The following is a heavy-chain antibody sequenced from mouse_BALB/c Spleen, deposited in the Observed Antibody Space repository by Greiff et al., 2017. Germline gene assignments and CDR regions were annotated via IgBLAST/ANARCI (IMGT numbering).Heavy chain of an antibody. V-gene: IGHV5-6-5*01. J-gene: IGHJ4*01. Sequence: DVMLVESGGGLVKPGGSLKLSCAASGFTFSSYAMSWVRQTPAKRLEWVASISSGGSTYYPDSVKGRFTISRDNARNILYLQMSSLRSEDTAMYYCARGGFITTVDYAMDYWGQGTSVTVSS. CDR1: GFTFSSYA. CDR3: ARGGFITTVDYAMDY. D-gene: IGHD1-1*01. CDR2: ISSGGST.